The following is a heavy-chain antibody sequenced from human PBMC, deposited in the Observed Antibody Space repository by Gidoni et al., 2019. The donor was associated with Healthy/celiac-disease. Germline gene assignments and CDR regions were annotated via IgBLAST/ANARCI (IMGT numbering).Heavy chain of an antibody. V-gene: IGHV3-21*01. Sequence: GLVKPGGSLRLSCAASGFTFSSYRMNWVRQAPGKGLEWVSSISSSSSYIYYADSVKGRFTISRDNAKNSLYLQMNSLRAEDTAVYYCARDSEDIVVSYYYGMDVWGQGSRSPSP. D-gene: IGHD2-15*01. CDR1: GFTFSSYR. CDR2: ISSSSSYI. CDR3: ARDSEDIVVSYYYGMDV. J-gene: IGHJ6*02.